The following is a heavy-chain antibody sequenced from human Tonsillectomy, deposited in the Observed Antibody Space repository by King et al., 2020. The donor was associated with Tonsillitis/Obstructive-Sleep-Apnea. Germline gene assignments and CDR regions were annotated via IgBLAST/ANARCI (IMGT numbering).Heavy chain of an antibody. J-gene: IGHJ6*02. CDR1: GGTFSSYA. CDR3: ARARPRLIQLQPPYYYYAYGMDV. Sequence: QLVQSGAEVKKPGSSVKVSCKASGGTFSSYAISWVRQAPGQGLEWMGGIIPILGIANYAQKFQGRVTITADKSTRTAYMELSRLRSEDTPVFYCARARPRLIQLQPPYYYYAYGMDVWGQGTPVTVSS. V-gene: IGHV1-69*10. CDR2: IIPILGIA. D-gene: IGHD5-18*01.